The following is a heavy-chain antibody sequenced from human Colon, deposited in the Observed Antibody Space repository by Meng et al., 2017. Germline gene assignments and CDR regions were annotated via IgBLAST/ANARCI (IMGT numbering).Heavy chain of an antibody. Sequence: GESLKISCAASGFTLSSYWLSWVRQAPGKGLEWVANIKQDGSEKYYVDSLEGRFTISRDNAETSLYLEMNSLRAEDTAVYYCARERAYVSGSYYPYYDYWGQGTLVTVSS. CDR2: IKQDGSEK. CDR3: ARERAYVSGSYYPYYDY. V-gene: IGHV3-7*01. D-gene: IGHD3-10*01. CDR1: GFTLSSYW. J-gene: IGHJ4*02.